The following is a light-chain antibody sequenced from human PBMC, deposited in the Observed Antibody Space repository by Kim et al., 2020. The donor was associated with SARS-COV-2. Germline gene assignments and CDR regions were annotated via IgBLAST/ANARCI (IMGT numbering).Light chain of an antibody. Sequence: EIVMTQSPATLSVSPGERATLSCRASQSVSNDLAWYQQKPGQAPRLLIYGASTRATGIPARFSGNGSGTEFTLTINSLQSEDFAVYYCQQYSNWPLTFGPGTKVDIK. CDR1: QSVSND. J-gene: IGKJ3*01. CDR3: QQYSNWPLT. CDR2: GAS. V-gene: IGKV3-15*01.